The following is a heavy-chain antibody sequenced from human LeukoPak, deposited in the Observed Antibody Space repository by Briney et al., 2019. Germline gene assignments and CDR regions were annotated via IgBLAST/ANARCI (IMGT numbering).Heavy chain of an antibody. CDR3: ARGQGSYYYDSSGYLDY. D-gene: IGHD3-22*01. CDR2: IGTTSTFI. Sequence: PGGSLRLSCAASGFTFTSYTMNWVRQAPGKGLELVSSIGTTSTFIHYADSVKGRFTISRHNSKNTLYLQMNSLRAEDTAVYYCARGQGSYYYDSSGYLDYWGQGTLVTVSS. J-gene: IGHJ4*02. CDR1: GFTFTSYT. V-gene: IGHV3-21*04.